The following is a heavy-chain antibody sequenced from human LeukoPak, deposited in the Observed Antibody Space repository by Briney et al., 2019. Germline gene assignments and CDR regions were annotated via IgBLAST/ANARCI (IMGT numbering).Heavy chain of an antibody. CDR1: RDSVSSNGAS. CDR3: GGETDFGVVTN. D-gene: IGHD3-3*01. Sequence: SQTLSLTCAISRDSVSSNGASWNWIRQSPSRGLEWLGRTYYRSQQWHSDYAPSVKGRIDLNPDTSNNQFSLQLNSMAPEDTAVYCCGGETDFGVVTNWGQGTLVTVSS. J-gene: IGHJ4*02. V-gene: IGHV6-1*01. CDR2: TYYRSQQWHS.